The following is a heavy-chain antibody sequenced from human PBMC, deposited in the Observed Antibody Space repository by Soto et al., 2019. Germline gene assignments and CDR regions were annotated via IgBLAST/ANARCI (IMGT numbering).Heavy chain of an antibody. Sequence: PSETLSLTCTVSGGSISSYYWSWIRQPPGKGLEWIGYIYYSGSTNYNPSLKSRDTISVDTSKNQFSLKLSSVTAADTAVYYCARAGYSYGFDYWGQGTLVTVSS. J-gene: IGHJ4*02. CDR3: ARAGYSYGFDY. V-gene: IGHV4-59*01. CDR1: GGSISSYY. D-gene: IGHD5-18*01. CDR2: IYYSGST.